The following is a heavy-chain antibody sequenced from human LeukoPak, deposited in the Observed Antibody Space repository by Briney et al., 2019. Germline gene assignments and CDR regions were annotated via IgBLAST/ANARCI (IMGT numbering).Heavy chain of an antibody. Sequence: GGSLRLSCAASGFTVSSNYMSWVRQAPGKGPEWVSVIYSGGSTYYADSVKGRFTISRDNSKNTLYLQMNSLRAEDTAVYYCARDSTTSPFDYWGQGTLVTVSS. CDR1: GFTVSSNY. J-gene: IGHJ4*02. CDR3: ARDSTTSPFDY. V-gene: IGHV3-66*02. CDR2: IYSGGST. D-gene: IGHD4-11*01.